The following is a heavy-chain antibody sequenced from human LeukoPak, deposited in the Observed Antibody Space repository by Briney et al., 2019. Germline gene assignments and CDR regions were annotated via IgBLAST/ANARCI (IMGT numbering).Heavy chain of an antibody. CDR2: IWYDGSNK. Sequence: GRSLRLSCAASGFTFSSYGMPWVRQAPGKGLEWVAVIWYDGSNKYYADSVKGRFTISRDNSKNTLYLQMNSLRAEDTAVYYCARALAAGRTYYFDYWGQGTLVTVSS. V-gene: IGHV3-33*01. D-gene: IGHD6-13*01. J-gene: IGHJ4*02. CDR1: GFTFSSYG. CDR3: ARALAAGRTYYFDY.